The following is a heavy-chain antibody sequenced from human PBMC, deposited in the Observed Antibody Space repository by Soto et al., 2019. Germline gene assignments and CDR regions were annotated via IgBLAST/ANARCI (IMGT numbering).Heavy chain of an antibody. J-gene: IGHJ6*02. Sequence: PSETLSLTCTVSAASFSKYYWSWIRQPPGKGLEWIGEINHSGSTNYNPSLKSRVTISVDTSKNQFSLKLSSVTAADTAVYYCARGRGSSSWWYYYYGMDVWGQGTTVTVSS. CDR2: INHSGST. D-gene: IGHD6-6*01. CDR3: ARGRGSSSWWYYYYGMDV. V-gene: IGHV4-34*01. CDR1: AASFSKYY.